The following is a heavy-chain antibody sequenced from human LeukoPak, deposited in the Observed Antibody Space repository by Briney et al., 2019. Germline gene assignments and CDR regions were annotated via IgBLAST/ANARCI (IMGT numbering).Heavy chain of an antibody. CDR3: ARGHYYDSSGYYVEDY. CDR2: INHSGST. CDR1: GGFFSGYY. J-gene: IGHJ4*02. V-gene: IGHV4-34*01. Sequence: SETLSLTCAVYGGFFSGYYWSWVRQPPGKGLEWSGEINHSGSTNYNPSLKSRVTISVDTSKNQFSLKLSSVTAADTAVYYCARGHYYDSSGYYVEDYWGQGTLVTVSS. D-gene: IGHD3-22*01.